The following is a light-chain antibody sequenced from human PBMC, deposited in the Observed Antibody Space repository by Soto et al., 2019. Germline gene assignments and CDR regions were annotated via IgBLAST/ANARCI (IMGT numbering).Light chain of an antibody. V-gene: IGLV2-14*01. CDR1: SSDVGGYNY. CDR2: EVS. Sequence: QSVLTQPASVSGSPGQSITISCTGTSSDVGGYNYVSWYQHHPGKVPKLMIYEVSNRPSGLSNRFSGSKSGNTASLTISGLQAEDEADYYCSSYTSSYTWVFGGGTKVTVL. CDR3: SSYTSSYTWV. J-gene: IGLJ3*02.